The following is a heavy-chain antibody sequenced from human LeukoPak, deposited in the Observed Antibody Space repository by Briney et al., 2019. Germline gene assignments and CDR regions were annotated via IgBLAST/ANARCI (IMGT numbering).Heavy chain of an antibody. D-gene: IGHD3-10*01. Sequence: GGSLRLSCAASGFTFSNYWMSWVRQAPGKGLEWVAHINQDGSEKYYVDSVKGRFTISRDNAKNSLYLQMNSLRAEDTAVYYCARGQLGSGMDDPWGQGTLVTVSS. J-gene: IGHJ5*02. CDR1: GFTFSNYW. CDR2: INQDGSEK. CDR3: ARGQLGSGMDDP. V-gene: IGHV3-7*05.